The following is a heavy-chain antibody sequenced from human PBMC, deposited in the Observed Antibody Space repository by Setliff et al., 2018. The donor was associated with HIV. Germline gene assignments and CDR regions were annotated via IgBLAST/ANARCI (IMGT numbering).Heavy chain of an antibody. CDR2: ISSSSSYI. D-gene: IGHD5-12*01. CDR3: AIASSGHSGSYLDY. J-gene: IGHJ4*02. V-gene: IGHV3-21*04. CDR1: GFTFSSYS. Sequence: GVSLRLSCAASGFTFSSYSMNWVRLAPGKGLEWVSSISSSSSYIYYADSVKGRFTISRDNAKNSVSLQMNSLKIEDTAMYYCAIASSGHSGSYLDYWGQGTLVTVSS.